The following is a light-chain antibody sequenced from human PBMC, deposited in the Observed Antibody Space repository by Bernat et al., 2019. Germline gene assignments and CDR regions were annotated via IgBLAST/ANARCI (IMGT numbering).Light chain of an antibody. Sequence: TVTITCRASQSISIWLAWYQQKPGKAPKLLIYKASSLQSGVPSRFSGSGSGTDFTLTISSMQSEDFETYYCQQYSSSTDSFGQGTKVEIK. J-gene: IGKJ2*03. CDR1: QSISIW. CDR2: KAS. CDR3: QQYSSSTDS. V-gene: IGKV1-12*01.